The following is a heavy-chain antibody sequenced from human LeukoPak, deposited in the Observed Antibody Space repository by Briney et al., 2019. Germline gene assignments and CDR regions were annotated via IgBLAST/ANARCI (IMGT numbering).Heavy chain of an antibody. CDR1: GGSIRSYY. CDR2: IYYDGST. CDR3: TRHTPVRLSSGYYFGMDV. J-gene: IGHJ6*02. Sequence: SETLSLTCTVSGGSIRSYYWSWIRQPPGKGLEWIGYIYYDGSTNYNPSLKSRVTMSVDTSKNQFSLKLSSVTAADTAVYFCTRHTPVRLSSGYYFGMDVWGQGTTVSVSS. V-gene: IGHV4-59*08.